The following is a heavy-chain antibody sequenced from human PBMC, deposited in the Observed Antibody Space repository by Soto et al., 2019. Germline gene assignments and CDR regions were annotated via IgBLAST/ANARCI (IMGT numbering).Heavy chain of an antibody. J-gene: IGHJ5*02. CDR2: MSPNSGNT. V-gene: IGHV1-8*02. Sequence: GASVKVSCKTSGYTFANDDINWVRQAAGQGLEWIGWMSPNSGNTGYAQKFQGRVTLTRDTSISTAYMELSSLRSEDAAVYYCARGMSDGFGEVSWGQGTLVTVSS. D-gene: IGHD3-10*01. CDR1: GYTFANDD. CDR3: ARGMSDGFGEVS.